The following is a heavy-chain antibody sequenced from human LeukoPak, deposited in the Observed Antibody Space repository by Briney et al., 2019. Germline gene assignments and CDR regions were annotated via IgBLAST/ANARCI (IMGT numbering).Heavy chain of an antibody. CDR2: IYTSGST. Sequence: SETLSLTCTVSGGSNSSFYWSWIRQPAGKGLEWLGYIYTSGSTIYNPSLRSRVTMSVDTSKNQFSLKLSSVTAADTAVYYCARDRGYCSSTSCYAREDYYYYYYMDVWGKGTPVTVSS. D-gene: IGHD2-2*01. CDR3: ARDRGYCSSTSCYAREDYYYYYYMDV. V-gene: IGHV4-4*07. CDR1: GGSNSSFY. J-gene: IGHJ6*03.